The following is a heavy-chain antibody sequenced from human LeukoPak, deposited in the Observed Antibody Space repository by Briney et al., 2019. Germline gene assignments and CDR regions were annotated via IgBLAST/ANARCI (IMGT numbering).Heavy chain of an antibody. CDR3: ARVGLDTAMVTGYWFDP. CDR1: GGTFSSYA. J-gene: IGHJ5*02. D-gene: IGHD5-18*01. Sequence: SVKVSCKASGGTFSSYAISWVQQAPGQGLEWMGGIIPIFGTANYAQKFQGRVTITTDESTSTAYMELSSLRSEDTAVYYCARVGLDTAMVTGYWFDPWGQGTLVTVSS. V-gene: IGHV1-69*05. CDR2: IIPIFGTA.